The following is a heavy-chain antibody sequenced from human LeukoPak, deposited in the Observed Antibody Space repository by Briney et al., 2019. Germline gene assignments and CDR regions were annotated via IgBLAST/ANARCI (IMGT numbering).Heavy chain of an antibody. Sequence: GGSLRLSCAASGFTFDDYAMHWVRQAPGKGLEWVSGISRNSGSMGYADSVKGRFTISRDNAKNSLYLQMNSLRAEDTALYYCAKDMADIAAAGPFDYWGQGTLVTVSS. J-gene: IGHJ4*02. D-gene: IGHD6-13*01. CDR3: AKDMADIAAAGPFDY. CDR2: ISRNSGSM. CDR1: GFTFDDYA. V-gene: IGHV3-9*01.